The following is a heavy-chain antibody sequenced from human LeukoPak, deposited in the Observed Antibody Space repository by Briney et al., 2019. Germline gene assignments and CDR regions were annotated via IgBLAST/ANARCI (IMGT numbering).Heavy chain of an antibody. CDR3: ARGGAARRHFQN. D-gene: IGHD6-6*01. CDR2: IYHSGST. CDR1: GGSISTYY. V-gene: IGHV4-59*01. Sequence: SETLSLTCTVSGGSISTYYWNWIRQPPGKGLEWIGYIYHSGSTNYNPSLQSRVTISVDTFKNQFSLNLNSVTAADTAVYYCARGGAARRHFQNWGQGTLVTVSS. J-gene: IGHJ1*01.